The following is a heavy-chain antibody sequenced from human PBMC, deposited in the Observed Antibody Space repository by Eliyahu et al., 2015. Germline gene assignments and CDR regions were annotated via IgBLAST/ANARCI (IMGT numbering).Heavy chain of an antibody. Sequence: EVQVLESGGGLVQPGGSLRLSCAASGFIFSDYAMTWVRQAPGKGLEWVAAIRGSGISSYYADSVKGRFTISRDNSNNTVYLHMNSLRAEDTAIYYCAKDRDKFLVLDGMDVWGQGTTVTVSS. J-gene: IGHJ6*02. CDR2: IRGSGISS. CDR3: AKDRDKFLVLDGMDV. CDR1: GFIFSDYA. D-gene: IGHD6-6*01. V-gene: IGHV3-23*01.